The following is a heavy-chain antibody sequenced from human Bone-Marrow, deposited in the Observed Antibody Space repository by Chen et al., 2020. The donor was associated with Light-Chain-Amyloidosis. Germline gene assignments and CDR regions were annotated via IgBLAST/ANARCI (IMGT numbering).Heavy chain of an antibody. CDR3: SKGMVFASPCSGLFPPRGVFVY. V-gene: IGHV3-9*01. CDR2: ISWNRCSI. CDR1: GFTFDDYA. Sequence: EVQLVESGGGLVQPGRSLRLSCAASGFTFDDYAMHWGRQAPGKGLELVSGISWNRCSIGYADSVKGRFPIPRGNAKDSLYLPMDSLRAWGPAFFFFSKGMVFASPCSGLFPPRGVFVYWGQGTLVPVSS. D-gene: IGHD6-19*01. J-gene: IGHJ4*02.